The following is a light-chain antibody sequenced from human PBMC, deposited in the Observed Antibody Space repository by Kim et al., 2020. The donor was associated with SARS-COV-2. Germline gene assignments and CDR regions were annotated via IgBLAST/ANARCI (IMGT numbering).Light chain of an antibody. Sequence: SPGVRATLTCRASQSVSSSYLAWYQQKPGQAPRLLIYGASSRATGIPDRFSGSGSGTDFTLTISRLEPEDFAVYYCQQYGSSPWYTFGQGTKLEI. V-gene: IGKV3-20*01. CDR3: QQYGSSPWYT. CDR2: GAS. J-gene: IGKJ2*01. CDR1: QSVSSSY.